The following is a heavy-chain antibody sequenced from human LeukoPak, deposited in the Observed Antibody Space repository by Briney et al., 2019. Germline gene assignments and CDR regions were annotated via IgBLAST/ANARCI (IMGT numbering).Heavy chain of an antibody. V-gene: IGHV4-61*09. CDR3: ARPTYYYDSSGYRNWFDP. CDR1: GGSISSGSYC. CDR2: IHISGST. D-gene: IGHD3-22*01. J-gene: IGHJ5*02. Sequence: SQTLSLTCTVSGGSISSGSYCWSWIRQPAGKGLEWIGHIHISGSTNYNPSLKSRVTISVDTSKNQFSLKLSSVTAADTAVYYCARPTYYYDSSGYRNWFDPWGQGTLVTVSS.